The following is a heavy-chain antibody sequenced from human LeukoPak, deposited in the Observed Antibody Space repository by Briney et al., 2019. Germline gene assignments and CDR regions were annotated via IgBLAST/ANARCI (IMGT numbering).Heavy chain of an antibody. CDR2: IIPIFGTA. V-gene: IGHV1-69*13. CDR1: GGTFSSYA. J-gene: IGHJ5*02. Sequence: VASVNVSCKASGGTFSSYAISWVRQAPGQGLEWMGGIIPIFGTANYAQKFQGRVTITADESTSTAYMELSSLRSEDTAVYYCARDFEGEPFKRYCSSTSCYFGNWFDPWGQGTLVTVSS. CDR3: ARDFEGEPFKRYCSSTSCYFGNWFDP. D-gene: IGHD2-2*01.